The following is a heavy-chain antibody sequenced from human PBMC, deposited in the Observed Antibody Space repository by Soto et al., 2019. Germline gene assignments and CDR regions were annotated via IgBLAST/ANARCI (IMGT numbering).Heavy chain of an antibody. CDR1: GGSISSGGYY. D-gene: IGHD6-13*01. CDR2: IYYSGST. Sequence: QVQLQESGPGLVKPSQTLSLTCTVSGGSISSGGYYWSWIRQHPGKGLEWIGYIYYSGSTYYNPSRKSRVTISVDTSKNQFSLKLSSVTAADTAVYYCARDRIAAAENWFDPWGQGTLVTVSS. V-gene: IGHV4-31*03. J-gene: IGHJ5*02. CDR3: ARDRIAAAENWFDP.